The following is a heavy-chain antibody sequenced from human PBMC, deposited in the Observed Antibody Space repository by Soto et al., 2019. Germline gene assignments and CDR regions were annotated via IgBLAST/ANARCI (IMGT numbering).Heavy chain of an antibody. D-gene: IGHD6-19*01. CDR3: VRAPSSGWYGGDAFDI. J-gene: IGHJ3*02. CDR2: INSASSVI. CDR1: GFTFSTYN. V-gene: IGHV3-48*01. Sequence: GGSLRLSCAAFGFTFSTYNMNWVRQVPGKGLEWVSYINSASSVIYYVDSVKGRFTISRDNAKNSLYLQMNSLRPEDTAVYYCVRAPSSGWYGGDAFDIWGQGTMVTVSS.